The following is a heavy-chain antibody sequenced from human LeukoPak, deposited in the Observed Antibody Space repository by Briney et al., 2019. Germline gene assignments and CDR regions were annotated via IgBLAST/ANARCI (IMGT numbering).Heavy chain of an antibody. CDR3: ARLRFDFWSGYTHPYFDY. J-gene: IGHJ4*02. D-gene: IGHD3-3*01. CDR1: GGSISSSSYY. V-gene: IGHV4-39*01. Sequence: PSETLSLTCTVSGGSISSSSYYWGWIRQPPGKGLEWIGSIYYSGSTYCNPSLKSRVTISVDTSKNQFSLKLSSATAADTAVYYCARLRFDFWSGYTHPYFDYWGQGTLVTVSS. CDR2: IYYSGST.